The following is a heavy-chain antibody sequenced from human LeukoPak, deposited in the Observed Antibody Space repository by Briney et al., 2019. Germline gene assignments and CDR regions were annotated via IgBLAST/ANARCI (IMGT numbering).Heavy chain of an antibody. CDR3: ARESMAVGTSYFDY. Sequence: PGGSLRLSCAASGFTFNSYSMNWVRQAPGKGLEWLSSISRSSSYIYYVDSVEGRFTSSRDNAKSSLFLQMNSLRAEDTAVYYCARESMAVGTSYFDYWGKAAL. D-gene: IGHD2-15*01. CDR1: GFTFNSYS. V-gene: IGHV3-21*01. CDR2: ISRSSSYI. J-gene: IGHJ4*02.